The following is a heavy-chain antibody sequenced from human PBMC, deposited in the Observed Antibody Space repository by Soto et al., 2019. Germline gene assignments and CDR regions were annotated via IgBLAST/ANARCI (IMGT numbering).Heavy chain of an antibody. D-gene: IGHD5-12*01. CDR3: ARTSTQESGYNYYFDY. Sequence: SGPTLVNPTQTLTLTCTFSGFSLSTSGMRVSWIRQPPGKALEWLARIVWDDDKFYRRSRKTMLTSSNDPSKSQVVLTMTNMAPFDTATYYCARTSTQESGYNYYFDYWGQGTMVTVSS. J-gene: IGHJ4*02. CDR1: GFSLSTSGMR. CDR2: IVWDDDK. V-gene: IGHV2-70*04.